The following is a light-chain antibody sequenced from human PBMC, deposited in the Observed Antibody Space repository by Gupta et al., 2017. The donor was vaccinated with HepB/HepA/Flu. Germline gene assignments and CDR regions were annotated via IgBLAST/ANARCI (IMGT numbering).Light chain of an antibody. J-gene: IGKJ2*01. CDR1: QSLLHSNGYSC. V-gene: IGKV2-28*01. CDR3: RQTLQNPST. Sequence: DIVMTQSPLSLPVTPGEPASISCRSSQSLLHSNGYSCLDWYLQKPGQSPQLLIYLDSNRACGVPDRFSGSGSGTDFTLKISRGEAEDVGVYYCRQTLQNPSTFGQGTKVEIK. CDR2: LDS.